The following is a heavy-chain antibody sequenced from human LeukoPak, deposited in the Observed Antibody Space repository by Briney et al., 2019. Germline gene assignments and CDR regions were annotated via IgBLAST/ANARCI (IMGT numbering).Heavy chain of an antibody. Sequence: GGSLRLSCAASGFTFSSYDMHWVRQATGKDLEWVSAIGTAGDTYYPGSVKGRFTISRENAKNSLYLQMNSLRAGDTAVYYCARDGGPEAFDIWGQGTMVTVSS. CDR2: IGTAGDT. D-gene: IGHD3-16*01. CDR3: ARDGGPEAFDI. CDR1: GFTFSSYD. J-gene: IGHJ3*02. V-gene: IGHV3-13*01.